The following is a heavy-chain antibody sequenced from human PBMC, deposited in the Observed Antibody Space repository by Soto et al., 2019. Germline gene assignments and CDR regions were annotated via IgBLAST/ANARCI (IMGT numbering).Heavy chain of an antibody. CDR1: GDSVSTNIAA. CDR3: ARDAAPTLNYPHGMDV. D-gene: IGHD1-7*01. Sequence: SQTLSLTCAISGDSVSTNIAALSWIRQSPSRGLEWLGRTLYRSSKWYNEYAVSVKSRMTINPDTSKNQFSLQLNSVTPEDTALYYCARDAAPTLNYPHGMDVWGQGTAVTVSS. J-gene: IGHJ6*02. CDR2: TLYRSSKWYN. V-gene: IGHV6-1*01.